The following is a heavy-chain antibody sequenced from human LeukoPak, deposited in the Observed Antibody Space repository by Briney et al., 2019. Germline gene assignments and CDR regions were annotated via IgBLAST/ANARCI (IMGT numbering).Heavy chain of an antibody. CDR3: ATRDSGYDAWYFDL. V-gene: IGHV4-4*07. CDR2: IYTSGST. J-gene: IGHJ2*01. Sequence: PSETLSLTCTVSGGSISSYYWSWIRQPAGKGLEWIGRIYTSGSTNYNPSLKSRVTISVDTSKNQFSLKLSSVTAADTAVYYCATRDSGYDAWYFDLWGRGTLVTVSS. CDR1: GGSISSYY. D-gene: IGHD5-12*01.